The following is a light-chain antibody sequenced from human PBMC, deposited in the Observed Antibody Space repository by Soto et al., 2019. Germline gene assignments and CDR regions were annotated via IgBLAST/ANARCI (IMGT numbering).Light chain of an antibody. CDR1: QGISSY. CDR2: AAS. Sequence: AIRMTQSPSSFSASTGDRVTITCRASQGISSYLAWYQQKPGKAPKLLIYAASTLPSGVPSRFSGSGSGTDFTLTISCLQSEDFATYYCQQYYSYPPDFGPGTKVDIK. CDR3: QQYYSYPPD. V-gene: IGKV1-8*01. J-gene: IGKJ3*01.